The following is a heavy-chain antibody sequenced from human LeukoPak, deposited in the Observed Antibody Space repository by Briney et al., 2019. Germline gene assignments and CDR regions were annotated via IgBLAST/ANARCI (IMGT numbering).Heavy chain of an antibody. CDR3: ARDLLGYYDSSGYYYGANFDY. D-gene: IGHD3-22*01. J-gene: IGHJ4*02. CDR2: INWNGGST. Sequence: GGSLRLSCAASGFIFDDYGMSWVRQAPGKGLEWVSGINWNGGSTGYADSVKGRFTISRDNAKNSLYLQMNSLRAEDTALYYCARDLLGYYDSSGYYYGANFDYWGQGTLVTVSS. CDR1: GFIFDDYG. V-gene: IGHV3-20*04.